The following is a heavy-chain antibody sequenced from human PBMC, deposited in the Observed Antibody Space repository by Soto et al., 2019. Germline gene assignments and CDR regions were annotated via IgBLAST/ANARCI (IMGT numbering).Heavy chain of an antibody. Sequence: QVQLQESGPGLVKPSQTLSLTCTVSGGSISSGGYYWSWIRQHPGKGLEWIGYIYYSGSTYYNPSIKSRVTISVDTYKNQFSLKLSSVTAADTAVYYCARNVPQWYGVDYWGQGTLVTVSS. CDR2: IYYSGST. CDR3: ARNVPQWYGVDY. V-gene: IGHV4-31*03. CDR1: GGSISSGGYY. D-gene: IGHD3-10*01. J-gene: IGHJ4*02.